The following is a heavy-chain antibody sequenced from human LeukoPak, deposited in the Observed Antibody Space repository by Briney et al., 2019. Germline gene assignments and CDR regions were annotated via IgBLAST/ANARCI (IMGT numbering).Heavy chain of an antibody. J-gene: IGHJ6*02. CDR2: ISGSGGNT. Sequence: GSLGLSCAASGFTCSSYAMSWVRQVPGKGLEWVSAISGSGGNTYYADSVKGRFTISRDNSKNTLYLQMNSLRAEDTAVYYCAKGVGIYYYYGMDVWGQGTTVTVSS. V-gene: IGHV3-23*01. D-gene: IGHD1-26*01. CDR1: GFTCSSYA. CDR3: AKGVGIYYYYGMDV.